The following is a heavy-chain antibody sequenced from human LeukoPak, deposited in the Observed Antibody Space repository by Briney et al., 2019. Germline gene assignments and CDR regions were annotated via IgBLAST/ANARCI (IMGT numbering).Heavy chain of an antibody. CDR3: TRGSDYYDSSGYYSEYFQH. CDR1: GFSFGDYD. Sequence: HPGRSLRLSCTTSGFSFGDYDISWVRQAPGKGLEWISFIRSRAYGGTTEYAASVIGRFILSRDDSSSIAYLQMNSLKTEDTAVYYCTRGSDYYDSSGYYSEYFQHWGQGSLVTVSS. D-gene: IGHD3-22*01. V-gene: IGHV3-49*04. CDR2: IRSRAYGGTT. J-gene: IGHJ1*01.